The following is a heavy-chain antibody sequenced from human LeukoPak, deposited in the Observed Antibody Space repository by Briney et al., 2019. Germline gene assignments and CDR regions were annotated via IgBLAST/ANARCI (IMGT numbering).Heavy chain of an antibody. CDR1: GFTFSSYS. V-gene: IGHV3-21*01. Sequence: GGSLRLSCAASGFTFSSYSMNWVRQAPGKGLEWVSSISSSSSYRYYADSVKGRFTISRDNAKNSLYLQMNSLRAEDTAVYYCARFRGYSYGMDVWGQGPTVTVSS. CDR3: ARFRGYSYGMDV. D-gene: IGHD5-18*01. CDR2: ISSSSSYR. J-gene: IGHJ6*02.